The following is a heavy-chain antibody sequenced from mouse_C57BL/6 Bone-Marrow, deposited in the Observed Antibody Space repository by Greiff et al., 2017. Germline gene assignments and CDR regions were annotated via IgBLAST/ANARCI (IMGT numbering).Heavy chain of an antibody. CDR2: ISSGGSYT. D-gene: IGHD1-1*01. CDR1: GFTFSSYG. J-gene: IGHJ2*01. Sequence: EVNVVESGGDLVKPGGSLKLSCAASGFTFSSYGMSWVRQTPDKRLEWVATISSGGSYTYYPDSVKGRFTISRDNAKNTLYLQMSSLKSEDTAMYYCARRSYGSSLDYGGQGTTLTVSS. CDR3: ARRSYGSSLDY. V-gene: IGHV5-6*02.